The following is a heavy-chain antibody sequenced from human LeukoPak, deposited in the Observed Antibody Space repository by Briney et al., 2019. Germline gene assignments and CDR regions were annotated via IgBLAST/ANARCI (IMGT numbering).Heavy chain of an antibody. J-gene: IGHJ3*02. D-gene: IGHD3-22*01. CDR3: ARSMTYYYDGSGYMGAFDI. CDR1: GFTFSSYW. V-gene: IGHV3-74*01. Sequence: GGSLRLSCAASGFTFSSYWMHWVRQAPRKGLVWVSRINSDGSSTSYADSVKGRLTISRDNAKNTLYLQMNSLRAEDTAVYYCARSMTYYYDGSGYMGAFDIWGQGTMVTVSS. CDR2: INSDGSST.